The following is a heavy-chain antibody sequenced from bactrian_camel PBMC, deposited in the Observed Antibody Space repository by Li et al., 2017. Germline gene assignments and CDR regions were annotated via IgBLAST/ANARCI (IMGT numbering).Heavy chain of an antibody. J-gene: IGHJ4*01. CDR1: GFTFSSAA. CDR3: AADWGWPPQVISVWRRTLS. V-gene: IGHV3S31*01. D-gene: IGHD3*01. Sequence: VQLVESGGGLVQPGGSLRFSCAASGFTFSSAAMSWVRQAPGKGLEWVSTISGSGGGAYYADAVKGRFTISKDSAKKILYLQMNDLKPEDTGMYYCAADWGWPPQVISVWRRTLSIGAGGPRSPSP. CDR2: ISGSGGGA.